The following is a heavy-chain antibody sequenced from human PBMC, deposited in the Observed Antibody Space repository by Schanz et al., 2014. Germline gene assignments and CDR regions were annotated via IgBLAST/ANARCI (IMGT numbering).Heavy chain of an antibody. CDR1: GYSINTSDW. CDR3: YGMDV. CDR2: IYYSGST. J-gene: IGHJ6*02. V-gene: IGHV4-28*07. Sequence: QVQLQESGPGLVKPSDTLSLTCAVSGYSINTSDWWGWIRQPPGKGLEWIGSIYYSGSTYYNPSLKSRVPISIDTSKTQFSLRLPSVTAADTAVYYCYGMDVWGQGTTVTVSS.